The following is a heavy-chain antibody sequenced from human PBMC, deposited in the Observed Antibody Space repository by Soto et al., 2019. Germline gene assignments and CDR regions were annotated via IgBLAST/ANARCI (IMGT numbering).Heavy chain of an antibody. V-gene: IGHV3-15*07. Sequence: EVQLEESGGGLIKPGESLTLSCAASDFILSDAWMKWVRQAPGKGLEWVGRIKSKAHGGTTAYAAPLKGRFTILREDSKNTLYLQMDRLQTEDTAMYYCASYRDSSGLRRYDYWGQGALFTVSS. CDR3: ASYRDSSGLRRYDY. CDR2: IKSKAHGGTT. CDR1: DFILSDAW. J-gene: IGHJ4*02. D-gene: IGHD3-22*01.